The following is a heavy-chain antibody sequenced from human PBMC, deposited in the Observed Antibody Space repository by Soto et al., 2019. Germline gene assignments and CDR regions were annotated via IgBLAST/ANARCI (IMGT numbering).Heavy chain of an antibody. CDR1: GFTFSSYA. CDR3: AKPVAISH. Sequence: EVQLLESGGGLVQPGGSLRLSCEASGFTFSSYAMSWARQAPGKGLEWVSGISGNGATTYYADSVKGRFTISRDNSKNTVYLQMNSLRTEDTAVYYCAKPVAISHWGQGSLVTVSS. CDR2: ISGNGATT. J-gene: IGHJ4*02. D-gene: IGHD5-12*01. V-gene: IGHV3-23*01.